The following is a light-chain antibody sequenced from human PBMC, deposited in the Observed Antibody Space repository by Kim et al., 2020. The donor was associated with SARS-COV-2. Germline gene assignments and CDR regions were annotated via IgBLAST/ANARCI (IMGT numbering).Light chain of an antibody. Sequence: ASVGDRVTITCRASQSISSYLNWYQQKPGKAPKLLIYAASSLQSGVPSRFSGSGSGTAFTLTISSLQPEDFATYYCQQSYSTRITFGQGTRLEIK. CDR2: AAS. J-gene: IGKJ5*01. CDR3: QQSYSTRIT. CDR1: QSISSY. V-gene: IGKV1-39*01.